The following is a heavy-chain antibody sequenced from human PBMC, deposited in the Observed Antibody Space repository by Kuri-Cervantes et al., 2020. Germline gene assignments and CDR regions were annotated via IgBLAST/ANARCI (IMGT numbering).Heavy chain of an antibody. J-gene: IGHJ4*02. D-gene: IGHD4-17*01. CDR1: GGSFSGYY. V-gene: IGHV4-34*01. Sequence: SETLSLTCAVYGGSFSGYYWSWIRQPPGKGLEWIGEINHSGSTNYNPSLKSRVTISVDTSKNQFSQKLSSVTAADTAVCYCAREMTTVTTTLDYWGQGTLVTVSS. CDR2: INHSGST. CDR3: AREMTTVTTTLDY.